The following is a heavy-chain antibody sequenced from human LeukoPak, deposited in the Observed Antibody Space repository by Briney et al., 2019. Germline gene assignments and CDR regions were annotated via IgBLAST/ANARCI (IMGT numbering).Heavy chain of an antibody. J-gene: IGHJ5*02. Sequence: GGSLRLSCAASGFTFSDYTMNWVRQAPGKGLEWVSSISSGGTYKYYADSVRGRFTISRDNSKNTLYLQMNSLRAEDTAVYYCAKDYYYDSSGYVDPWGQGTLVTVSS. D-gene: IGHD3-22*01. V-gene: IGHV3-21*01. CDR1: GFTFSDYT. CDR3: AKDYYYDSSGYVDP. CDR2: ISSGGTYK.